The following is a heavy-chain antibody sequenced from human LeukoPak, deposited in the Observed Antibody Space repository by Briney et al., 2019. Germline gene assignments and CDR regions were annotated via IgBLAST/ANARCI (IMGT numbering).Heavy chain of an antibody. CDR3: AIMHGYYDGSGFWVQ. CDR2: ISPSGDRT. D-gene: IGHD3-22*01. J-gene: IGHJ4*02. Sequence: QSGRSLRLSCAASGFTFSSYAMSWVRQAPGKGLEWVSFISPSGDRTSNADSVEGRFTISRDNTRNTLYLQMNSMRDEDTGVYYCAIMHGYYDGSGFWVQWGQGTLVTVSS. CDR1: GFTFSSYA. V-gene: IGHV3-23*01.